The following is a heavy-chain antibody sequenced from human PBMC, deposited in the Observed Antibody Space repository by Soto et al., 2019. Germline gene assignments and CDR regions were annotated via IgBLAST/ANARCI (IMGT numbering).Heavy chain of an antibody. CDR2: IKRDGSET. D-gene: IGHD3-22*01. J-gene: IGHJ3*02. CDR3: ARDAYHYDRSGYYRYDAFDI. Sequence: EVQLVESGGGLVQPGGSLRVSCAASGFIFSPYWMSWVRQAPGKGLEWVANIKRDGSETHYVDSVKGRFTISRDNTKNSLYLKMKSLRVEDTAVYYCARDAYHYDRSGYYRYDAFDIWVQGTMVTVSS. V-gene: IGHV3-7*01. CDR1: GFIFSPYW.